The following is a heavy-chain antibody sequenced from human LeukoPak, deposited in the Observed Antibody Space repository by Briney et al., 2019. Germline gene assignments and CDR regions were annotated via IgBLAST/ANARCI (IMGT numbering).Heavy chain of an antibody. V-gene: IGHV4-4*07. Sequence: SETLSLTCTVSGGSISSYYWSWIRQPAGKGLEWIGRIHTSGSPNYNSSLKSRVTMSLDTSKNQLSLKLISVTAADTAVYYCARGRSGSDFDYWGQGTLVTISS. CDR3: ARGRSGSDFDY. CDR1: GGSISSYY. CDR2: IHTSGSP. J-gene: IGHJ4*02. D-gene: IGHD1-26*01.